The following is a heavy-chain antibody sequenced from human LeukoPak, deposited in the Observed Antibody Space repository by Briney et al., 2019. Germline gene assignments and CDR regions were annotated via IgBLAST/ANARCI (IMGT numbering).Heavy chain of an antibody. CDR1: GFTFSDYD. Sequence: GGSLRLSCAASGFTFSDYDMHWVRQATGKGLEWVSAIGTAGDTYYTGSVKGRFTISRENAKNSLYLQMNSLRAGDTAVYYCARGLWFREDFDYWGQGTLVTVSS. J-gene: IGHJ4*02. D-gene: IGHD3-10*01. V-gene: IGHV3-13*01. CDR3: ARGLWFREDFDY. CDR2: IGTAGDT.